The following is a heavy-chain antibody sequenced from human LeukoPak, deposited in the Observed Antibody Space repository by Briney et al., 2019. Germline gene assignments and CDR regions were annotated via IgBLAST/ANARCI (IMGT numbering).Heavy chain of an antibody. CDR1: GFTFSSYG. V-gene: IGHV3-33*01. CDR3: ARAAQWALIPWVDP. D-gene: IGHD6-19*01. Sequence: GGSLRLSCAASGFTFSSYGMHWVRQAPGKGLEWVAVIWYDGSNKYYADSVKGRFTISRDNSKNTLYLQMNSLRAEDTAVYYCARAAQWALIPWVDPWGQGTLATGSS. CDR2: IWYDGSNK. J-gene: IGHJ5*02.